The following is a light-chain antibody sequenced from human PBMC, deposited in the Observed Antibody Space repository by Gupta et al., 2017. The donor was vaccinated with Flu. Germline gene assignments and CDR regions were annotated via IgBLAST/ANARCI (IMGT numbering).Light chain of an antibody. J-gene: IGKJ4*01. V-gene: IGKV3-15*01. CDR3: QQHNNCPPHT. CDR1: HSISSN. Sequence: EIVMTQSPPTLSVSPGERATLSCRASHSISSNLDWYQQKPGQAPRLLIYDASTSVTGIAARFSGSGCGKEVTLTISSSQSEDFAIYYCQQHNNCPPHTFGRGTKVEIK. CDR2: DAS.